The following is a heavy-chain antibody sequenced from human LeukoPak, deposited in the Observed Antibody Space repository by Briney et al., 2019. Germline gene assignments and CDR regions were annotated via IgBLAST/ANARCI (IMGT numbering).Heavy chain of an antibody. CDR3: ASHPGRDSNPKRNWYFDL. CDR2: IYYSGST. Sequence: SETLSLTCTVSGGSISSYYWSWIRQPPGKGLEWIGYIYYSGSTNYNPSLKSRVTISVDTSKNQFSLKLSSVTAADTAVYYCASHPGRDSNPKRNWYFDLWGRGTLVTVSS. V-gene: IGHV4-59*01. CDR1: GGSISSYY. J-gene: IGHJ2*01. D-gene: IGHD4-11*01.